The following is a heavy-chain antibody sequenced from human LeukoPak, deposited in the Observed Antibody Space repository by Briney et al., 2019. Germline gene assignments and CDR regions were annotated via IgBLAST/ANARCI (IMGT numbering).Heavy chain of an antibody. Sequence: GASLKVSCTASGYTFTSYGISWVRQAPGQGLEWMGWISAYNGNTNYAQKLQGRVTMTTDTSTSTAYMELRSLRSDDTAVYYCARVPALWFGELSAVYYGMDVWGQGTTVTVSS. CDR1: GYTFTSYG. D-gene: IGHD3-10*01. V-gene: IGHV1-18*01. J-gene: IGHJ6*02. CDR3: ARVPALWFGELSAVYYGMDV. CDR2: ISAYNGNT.